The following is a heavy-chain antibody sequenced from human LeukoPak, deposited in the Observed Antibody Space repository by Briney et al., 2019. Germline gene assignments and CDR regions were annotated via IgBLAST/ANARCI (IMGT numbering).Heavy chain of an antibody. CDR1: GGSISSGGYY. CDR3: ARLVTRVVRGVIMAIKIDY. J-gene: IGHJ4*02. Sequence: SETLSLTCTVSGGSISSGGYYWSWIRQPPGKGLEWIGEINHSGSTNYNPSLKSRVTISVDTSKNQFSLKLSSVTAADTAVYYCARLVTRVVRGVIMAIKIDYWGQGTLVTVSS. CDR2: INHSGST. V-gene: IGHV4-39*07. D-gene: IGHD3-10*01.